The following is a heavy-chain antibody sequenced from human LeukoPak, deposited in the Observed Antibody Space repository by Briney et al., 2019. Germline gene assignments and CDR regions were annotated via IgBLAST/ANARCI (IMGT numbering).Heavy chain of an antibody. Sequence: SETLSLTCTVSGGSISSYYWSWIRQPAGKGLEWIGRIYTSGSTNYNPSLKSRVTMSVDTSKNQFSLKLSSVTAADTAVYYCARSLYYYGSGSLNFDYWGQGTLVTVSS. CDR1: GGSISSYY. V-gene: IGHV4-4*07. D-gene: IGHD3-10*01. J-gene: IGHJ4*02. CDR2: IYTSGST. CDR3: ARSLYYYGSGSLNFDY.